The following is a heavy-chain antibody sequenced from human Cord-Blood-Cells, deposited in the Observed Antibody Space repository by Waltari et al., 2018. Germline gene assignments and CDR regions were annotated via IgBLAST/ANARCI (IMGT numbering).Heavy chain of an antibody. V-gene: IGHV3-30*04. CDR1: GFTFSRYA. J-gene: IGHJ6*03. CDR3: ARDKSSWYYYYYYMDV. CDR2: ISYDGSNK. D-gene: IGHD6-13*01. Sequence: QVQLVESGGGVVQPGRSLRLSRAASGFTFSRYAMHWVRQAPGKGLEWVAVISYDGSNKYYADSVKGRFTISRDNSKNTLYLQMNSLRAEDTAVYYCARDKSSWYYYYYYMDVWGKGTTVTVSS.